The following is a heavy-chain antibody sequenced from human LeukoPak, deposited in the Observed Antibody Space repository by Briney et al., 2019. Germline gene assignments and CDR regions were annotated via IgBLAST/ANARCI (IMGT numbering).Heavy chain of an antibody. Sequence: ASVKVSCKASGYTFTSYYMHWVRQAPGQALEWMGMINPTGGSTSYAQKFQGRVTMTRDTSTSTVYMELSSLRSEDTAVYYCTRSQYYGMDVWGQGTTVTVSS. CDR1: GYTFTSYY. V-gene: IGHV1-46*01. CDR3: TRSQYYGMDV. J-gene: IGHJ6*02. CDR2: INPTGGST.